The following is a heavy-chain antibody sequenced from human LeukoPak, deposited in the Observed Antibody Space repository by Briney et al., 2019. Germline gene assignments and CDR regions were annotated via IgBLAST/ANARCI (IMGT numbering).Heavy chain of an antibody. CDR3: AKDLDGF. J-gene: IGHJ4*02. CDR2: ISGSSRHI. D-gene: IGHD6-25*01. CDR1: GFTFSTYA. Sequence: GGPLRLSCEASGFTFSTYAMSWVRQAPGKGLEWVSIISGSSRHIYYADSVKGRFTISRDNSKNTLYLQMTSLRAEDTAVYYCAKDLDGFWGQGTLVTVSS. V-gene: IGHV3-23*01.